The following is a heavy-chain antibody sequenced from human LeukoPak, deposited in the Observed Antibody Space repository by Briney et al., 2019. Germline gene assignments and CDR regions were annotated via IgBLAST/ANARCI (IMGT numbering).Heavy chain of an antibody. CDR3: VVAYCGGDCPH. CDR1: GFTFSSSW. Sequence: GGSLRLSCAASGFTFSSSWMHWVRQAPGKGLIWVSRIKTDGSSTSYADSVKGRFTISRDNAKNTLYLQMNSLRAEDTAVYYCVVAYCGGDCPHWGQGTLVTVSS. CDR2: IKTDGSST. D-gene: IGHD2-21*02. V-gene: IGHV3-74*01. J-gene: IGHJ4*02.